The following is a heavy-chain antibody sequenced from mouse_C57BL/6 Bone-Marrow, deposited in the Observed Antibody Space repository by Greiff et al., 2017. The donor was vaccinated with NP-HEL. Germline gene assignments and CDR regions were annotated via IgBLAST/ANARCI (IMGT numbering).Heavy chain of an antibody. V-gene: IGHV1-19*01. CDR3: ARGDFITTVVPNYFDY. CDR2: INPYNGGT. CDR1: GYTFTDYY. D-gene: IGHD1-1*01. Sequence: EVQLQQSGPVLVKPGASVKMSCKASGYTFTDYYMNWVKQSHGKSLEWIGVINPYNGGTSYNQKFKGKATLTVDKSSSTAYMELNSLTSEDSAVYYCARGDFITTVVPNYFDYWGQGTTLTGSS. J-gene: IGHJ2*01.